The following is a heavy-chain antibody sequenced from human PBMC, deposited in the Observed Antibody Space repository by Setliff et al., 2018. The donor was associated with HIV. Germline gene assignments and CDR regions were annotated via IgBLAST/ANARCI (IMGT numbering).Heavy chain of an antibody. V-gene: IGHV4-34*01. CDR2: INHSGST. Sequence: SETLSLTCAVYGGSFSGYYWSWIRQPPGKGLEWIGEINHSGSTNYNPSLRSRVTISVDTSKNQFSLKLSSVTAADTAVYYCARNPAIPFYDSSGYYYRYYYYYMDVWGKGTTVTVSS. J-gene: IGHJ6*03. CDR3: ARNPAIPFYDSSGYYYRYYYYYMDV. CDR1: GGSFSGYY. D-gene: IGHD3-22*01.